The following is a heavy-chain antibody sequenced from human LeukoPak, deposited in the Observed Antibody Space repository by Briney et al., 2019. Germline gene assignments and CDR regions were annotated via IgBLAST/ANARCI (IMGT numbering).Heavy chain of an antibody. CDR1: GGSFSGYY. Sequence: SETLSLTCAVYGGSFSGYYWSWIRQPPGKGLEWIGEINHSGSTNYNPSLKSRVTISVDTSKNQFSLKLSSVTAADTAVYYCARRRKYYYGSGSYYSEYYYYYYMDVWGKGTTVTVSS. CDR2: INHSGST. D-gene: IGHD3-10*01. J-gene: IGHJ6*03. V-gene: IGHV4-34*01. CDR3: ARRRKYYYGSGSYYSEYYYYYYMDV.